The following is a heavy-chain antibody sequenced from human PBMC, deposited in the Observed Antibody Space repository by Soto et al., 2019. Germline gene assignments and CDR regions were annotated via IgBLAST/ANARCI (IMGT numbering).Heavy chain of an antibody. Sequence: QVQLQQWGAGLLKPSETLSLTCAVYGGSFSGYYWSWIRQPPGKGLEWIGEINHSGSTNYNPSLKSRVTISVDTSKNQFSLKLSSVTAADTAVYYCAEQRWNYVLRAGNWFDPWGQGTLVTVSS. D-gene: IGHD1-7*01. CDR1: GGSFSGYY. J-gene: IGHJ5*02. V-gene: IGHV4-34*01. CDR3: AEQRWNYVLRAGNWFDP. CDR2: INHSGST.